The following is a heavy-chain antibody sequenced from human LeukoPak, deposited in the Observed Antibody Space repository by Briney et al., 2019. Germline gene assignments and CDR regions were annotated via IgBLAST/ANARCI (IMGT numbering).Heavy chain of an antibody. Sequence: PGGSLRLSCAASGFTFTTYWMSWVRQAPGKGLEYVSAISSNGGSTYYANSVKGRFTISRDNSKNTLYLQMGSLRAEDMAVYYCARVRDYYYYYMDVWGKGTTVTISS. CDR2: ISSNGGST. J-gene: IGHJ6*03. CDR3: ARVRDYYYYYMDV. V-gene: IGHV3-64*01. D-gene: IGHD3-3*01. CDR1: GFTFTTYW.